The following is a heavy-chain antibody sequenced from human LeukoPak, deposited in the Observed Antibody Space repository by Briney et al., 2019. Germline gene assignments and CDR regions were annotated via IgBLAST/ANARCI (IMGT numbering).Heavy chain of an antibody. V-gene: IGHV3-30*18. J-gene: IGHJ4*02. Sequence: PGGSLRLSCAASGFTFSGYGMHWVRQAPGKGLEWVAVISYDGSNKYYADSVKGRFTISRDNSKNTLYLQMNSLRAEDTAVYYCAKDGSYDFWSGYSGYFDYWGQGTLVTVSS. CDR2: ISYDGSNK. D-gene: IGHD3-3*01. CDR1: GFTFSGYG. CDR3: AKDGSYDFWSGYSGYFDY.